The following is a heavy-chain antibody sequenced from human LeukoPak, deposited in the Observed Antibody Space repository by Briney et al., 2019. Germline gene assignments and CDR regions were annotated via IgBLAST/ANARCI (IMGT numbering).Heavy chain of an antibody. V-gene: IGHV4-30-2*01. CDR3: VRDVSQRRHFDY. CDR2: FYGSGSA. CDR1: GDSISSGAYY. J-gene: IGHJ4*02. D-gene: IGHD1-1*01. Sequence: SQTLSHTCTVSGDSISSGAYYWSWIRQPPGKGLEWIGYFYGSGSASYNPSLKSRVTISVDRSNNQFSLKMSSVTAADTAVYYCVRDVSQRRHFDYWGQGTLVTVSS.